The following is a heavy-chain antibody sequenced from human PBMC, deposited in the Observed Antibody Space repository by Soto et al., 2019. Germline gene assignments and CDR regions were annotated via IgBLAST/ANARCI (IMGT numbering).Heavy chain of an antibody. CDR2: ISPYSGYT. J-gene: IGHJ4*02. CDR3: AREASVLIPAAQPSRFDS. Sequence: GASAQVSCEGFCYSFLNYGINWVRQAPGQGLEWVGWISPYSGYTHSAQKFHGRLTLTTDTAASTAYMELRILRSADTALYYCAREASVLIPAAQPSRFDSWGQGNLVTVSA. V-gene: IGHV1-18*01. CDR1: CYSFLNYG. D-gene: IGHD2-2*01.